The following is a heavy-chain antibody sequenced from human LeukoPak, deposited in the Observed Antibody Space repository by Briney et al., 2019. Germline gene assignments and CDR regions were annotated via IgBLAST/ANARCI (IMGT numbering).Heavy chain of an antibody. D-gene: IGHD6-19*01. CDR1: GFTFSSYS. V-gene: IGHV3-21*01. J-gene: IGHJ5*02. CDR3: ARGGSGSGSWFDP. CDR2: ISSSSSYI. Sequence: PGGSLRLSCAASGFTFSSYSMNWVRQAPGKGLEWVSSISSSSSYIYYADSVKGRFTISRDNAKNSLYLQMNSLRAEDMAVYYCARGGSGSGSWFDPWGQGTLVTVSS.